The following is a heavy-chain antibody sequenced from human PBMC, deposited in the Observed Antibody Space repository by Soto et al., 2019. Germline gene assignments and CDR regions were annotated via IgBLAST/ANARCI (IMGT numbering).Heavy chain of an antibody. D-gene: IGHD4-17*01. J-gene: IGHJ4*02. Sequence: EVQLVESGGGLVQPGGSLRLSCAASGFIFSDHYMDWVRQAPGKGLEWVGRTRNKANSYTTEYAASVKGRFTISRDDSKNSLYLQMNSLKAEDTAVYYCARELMTTVTYFDYWGQGALVTVSS. CDR1: GFIFSDHY. CDR2: TRNKANSYTT. CDR3: ARELMTTVTYFDY. V-gene: IGHV3-72*01.